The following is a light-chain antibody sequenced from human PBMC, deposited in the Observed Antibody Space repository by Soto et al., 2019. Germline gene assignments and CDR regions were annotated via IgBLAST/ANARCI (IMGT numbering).Light chain of an antibody. J-gene: IGKJ1*01. V-gene: IGKV1-5*03. CDR1: QSISSW. CDR3: QQYDGSPWT. CDR2: RAS. Sequence: DIPMTQSPSTLSASVGDRVTITCRASQSISSWLAWYQQKPGKAPKLLIYRASNLESGVPSRFSGSGSGTEFTLTIGSLQPDDFATYYCQQYDGSPWTFGQGTKVAIK.